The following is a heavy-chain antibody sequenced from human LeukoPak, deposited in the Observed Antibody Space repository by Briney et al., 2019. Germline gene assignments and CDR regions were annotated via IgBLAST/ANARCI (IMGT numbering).Heavy chain of an antibody. CDR1: GFTFSSYD. CDR2: IGTAGDT. V-gene: IGHV3-13*01. Sequence: PGGSLRLSCAASGFTFSSYDMHWVRHATGKGLEWVSAIGTAGDTYYPGSVKGRFTISRENAKNSLYLQMNSLRAGDTAVYYCARGGNILTGYHDIDYWGQGTLVTVSS. J-gene: IGHJ4*02. CDR3: ARGGNILTGYHDIDY. D-gene: IGHD3-9*01.